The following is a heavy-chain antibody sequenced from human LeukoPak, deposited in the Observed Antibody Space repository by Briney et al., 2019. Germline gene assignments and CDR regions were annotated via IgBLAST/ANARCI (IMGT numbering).Heavy chain of an antibody. CDR2: IYYSGNT. J-gene: IGHJ4*02. V-gene: IGHV4-39*01. Sequence: SETLSLTCIGSGGSISSSSYYWGWIRQPPGKGLEWIGSIYYSGNTYYTPSLKSRVTISVDMSKNQFSLKLSSVTAADTAVYYCARRGRGGISGYYFDYWGQGTLVTVSS. CDR1: GGSISSSSYY. D-gene: IGHD3-22*01. CDR3: ARRGRGGISGYYFDY.